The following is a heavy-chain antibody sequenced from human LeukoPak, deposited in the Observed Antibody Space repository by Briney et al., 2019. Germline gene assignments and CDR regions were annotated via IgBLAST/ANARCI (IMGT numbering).Heavy chain of an antibody. V-gene: IGHV3-30*04. CDR3: ASEGYGSGSSRDY. CDR2: ISYDGSNK. Sequence: GGSLRLSCAASGFTFSSYAMHWVRQAPGKGLEWVAVISYDGSNKYYADSVKGRFTISRDNSKNTLYLQMNSLRAEDTAVYYCASEGYGSGSSRDYWGQGTLVTVSS. J-gene: IGHJ4*02. D-gene: IGHD3-10*01. CDR1: GFTFSSYA.